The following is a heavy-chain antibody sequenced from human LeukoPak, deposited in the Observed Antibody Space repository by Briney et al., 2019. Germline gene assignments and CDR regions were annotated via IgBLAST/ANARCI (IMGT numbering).Heavy chain of an antibody. Sequence: GGSLRLSCAASGFTFSSYGMHWVRQAPGKGLEWVSAISGSGGSTYYADSVKGRFTISRDNSKNTLYLQMNSLRAEDTAVYYCAKDLLGQGWFDPWGQGTLVTVSS. CDR3: AKDLLGQGWFDP. CDR2: ISGSGGST. V-gene: IGHV3-23*01. J-gene: IGHJ5*02. CDR1: GFTFSSYG.